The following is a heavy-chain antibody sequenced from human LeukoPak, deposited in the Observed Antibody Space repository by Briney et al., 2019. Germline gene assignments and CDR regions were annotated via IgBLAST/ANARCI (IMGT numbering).Heavy chain of an antibody. V-gene: IGHV1-46*01. CDR1: GYTFTSYY. D-gene: IGHD1-14*01. Sequence: ASVKVSCKASGYTFTSYYMHRVRQAPGQGLEWMGIINPSGGSTSYAQKFQGRVTMTRDTSTSTVYMKLSSLRSEDTAVYYCASRPGGNAFDIWGQGTMVTVSS. CDR3: ASRPGGNAFDI. J-gene: IGHJ3*02. CDR2: INPSGGST.